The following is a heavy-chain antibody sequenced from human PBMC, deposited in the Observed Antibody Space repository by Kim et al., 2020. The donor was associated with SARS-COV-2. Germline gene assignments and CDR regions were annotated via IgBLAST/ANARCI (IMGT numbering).Heavy chain of an antibody. CDR2: IYYSGST. V-gene: IGHV4-59*01. CDR1: GGSISSYY. J-gene: IGHJ5*02. D-gene: IGHD3-16*01. Sequence: SETLSLTCTVSGGSISSYYWSWIRQPPGKGLEWIGYIYYSGSTNYNPSLKSRVTISVDTSKNQFSLKLSSVTAADTAVYYCARAILTSNWFDPWGQGTLVTVSS. CDR3: ARAILTSNWFDP.